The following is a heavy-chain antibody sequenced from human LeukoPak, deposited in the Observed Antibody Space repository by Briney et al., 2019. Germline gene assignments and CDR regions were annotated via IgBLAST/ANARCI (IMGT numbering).Heavy chain of an antibody. J-gene: IGHJ6*03. D-gene: IGHD2-8*01. Sequence: GGTLRLSCAASGFTFSSYGMSWVRQAPGKGLEWVSAISGSGGSTYYADSVKGRFTISRDNSKNTLYLQMNSLRAEDTAVYYCAKGPWYYYYYMDVWGKGTTVTISS. V-gene: IGHV3-23*01. CDR3: AKGPWYYYYYMDV. CDR2: ISGSGGST. CDR1: GFTFSSYG.